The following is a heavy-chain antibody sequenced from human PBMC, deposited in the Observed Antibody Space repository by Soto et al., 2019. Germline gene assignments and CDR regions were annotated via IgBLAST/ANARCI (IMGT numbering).Heavy chain of an antibody. CDR1: GFTFSDYY. CDR3: ARVARYYFDY. D-gene: IGHD4-17*01. J-gene: IGHJ4*02. CDR2: ISSSSSYT. Sequence: GGSVRLSXAASGFTFSDYYMSWIRQAPGKGLEWVSYISSSSSYTNYADSVKGRFTISRDNAKNSLYLQMNSLRAEDTAVYYCARVARYYFDYWGQGTLVTVSS. V-gene: IGHV3-11*06.